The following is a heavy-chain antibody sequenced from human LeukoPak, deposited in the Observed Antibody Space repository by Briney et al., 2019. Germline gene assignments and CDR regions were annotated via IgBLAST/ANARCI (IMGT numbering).Heavy chain of an antibody. CDR3: ARDRRRYSSGWYPIDY. CDR1: GYTFTSYY. J-gene: IGHJ4*02. D-gene: IGHD6-19*01. V-gene: IGHV1-46*01. Sequence: ASVKVSCKASGYTFTSYYMHWVRQAPGQGLEWMGIINPSGGSTSYAQKFQGRVTMTRDTSTSTVYMELGSLRSEDTAVYYCARDRRRYSSGWYPIDYWGQGTLVTVSS. CDR2: INPSGGST.